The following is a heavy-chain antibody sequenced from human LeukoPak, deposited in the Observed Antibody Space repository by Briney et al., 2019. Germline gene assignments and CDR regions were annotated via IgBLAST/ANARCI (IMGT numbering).Heavy chain of an antibody. Sequence: SVKVSCKASGYTFTGYYMHWARQAPGQGLEWMGCVNPNSGDTNYAQKFQGSVTMTRDTSISTVYMELSRLRSDDTAVYYCARASGSYWWFDSWGQGTLVTVSS. CDR1: GYTFTGYY. V-gene: IGHV1-2*02. CDR3: ARASGSYWWFDS. D-gene: IGHD1-26*01. CDR2: VNPNSGDT. J-gene: IGHJ5*01.